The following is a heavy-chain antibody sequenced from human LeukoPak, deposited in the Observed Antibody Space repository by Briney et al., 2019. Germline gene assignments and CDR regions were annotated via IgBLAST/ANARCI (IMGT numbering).Heavy chain of an antibody. CDR1: GGSISSGGYY. J-gene: IGHJ4*02. D-gene: IGHD6-19*01. Sequence: PSETLSLTCTVSGGSISSGGYYWSWIRQHPGKGLEWIGYIYYSGSTYYNPSLKSRVTISVDTSKNQFSLKLSSVTAADTAVYYCARSLWIIAVAGTGGFDYWGQGTLVTVSS. CDR2: IYYSGST. CDR3: ARSLWIIAVAGTGGFDY. V-gene: IGHV4-31*03.